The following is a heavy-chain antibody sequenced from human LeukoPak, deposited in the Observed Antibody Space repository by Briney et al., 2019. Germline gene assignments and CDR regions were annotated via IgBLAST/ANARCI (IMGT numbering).Heavy chain of an antibody. Sequence: ASVKLSCKASGYTFPSYFMHWVRHAPGQGLEWMGIINPTGVSTTYAQKFQGRVTMTRDTSTSTVYMELSSLRSDDTAVYYCARGYSIGTNSYGMDVWGQGTTVTVSS. V-gene: IGHV1-46*01. CDR2: INPTGVST. J-gene: IGHJ6*02. CDR3: ARGYSIGTNSYGMDV. D-gene: IGHD2-15*01. CDR1: GYTFPSYF.